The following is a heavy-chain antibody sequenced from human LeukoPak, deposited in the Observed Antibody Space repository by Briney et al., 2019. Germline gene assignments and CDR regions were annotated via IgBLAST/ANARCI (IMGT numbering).Heavy chain of an antibody. V-gene: IGHV3-53*01. CDR3: ARGVQKWVTFDY. Sequence: GGSLRLSWAASGFTVSSNYMSWVRQAPGKGLEWASVIYSGGTTYYAGSMKGRFTISRDNSKNTLYLQMNSLRAEDAAVYYCARGVQKWVTFDYWGQGTLVTVSS. CDR1: GFTVSSNY. CDR2: IYSGGTT. D-gene: IGHD1-1*01. J-gene: IGHJ4*02.